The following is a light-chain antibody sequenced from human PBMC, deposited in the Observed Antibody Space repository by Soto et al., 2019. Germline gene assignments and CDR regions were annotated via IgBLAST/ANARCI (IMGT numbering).Light chain of an antibody. Sequence: EIVMTQSPLSLPVPPGESASISCRSSQSLLHGSNNYLDWYLQKPGQSPQLLMLLNSNRASGVPDRFSGSGSGTDFTLQINTVEAEDVGIYYCMQALETPYTFGQGTKLEIK. CDR3: MQALETPYT. CDR1: QSLLHGSNNY. V-gene: IGKV2-28*01. J-gene: IGKJ2*01. CDR2: LNS.